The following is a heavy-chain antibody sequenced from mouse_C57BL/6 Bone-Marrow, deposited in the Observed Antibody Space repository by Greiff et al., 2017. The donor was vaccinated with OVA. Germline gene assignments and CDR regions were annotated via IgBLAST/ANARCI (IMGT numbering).Heavy chain of an antibody. J-gene: IGHJ4*01. CDR1: GFNIKDDY. V-gene: IGHV14-4*01. CDR3: TTTVVATEAMDY. D-gene: IGHD1-1*01. CDR2: IDPENGDT. Sequence: EVHLVESGAELVRPGASVKLSCTASGFNIKDDYMHWVKQRPEQGLEWIGWIDPENGDTEYASKFQGKATITADTSSNTAYLQLSSLTSEDTAVYYCTTTVVATEAMDYWGQGTSVTVSS.